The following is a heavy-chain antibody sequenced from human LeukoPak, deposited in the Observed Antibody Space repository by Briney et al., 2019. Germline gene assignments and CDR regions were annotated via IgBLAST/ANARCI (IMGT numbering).Heavy chain of an antibody. CDR1: GYTLTSYG. Sequence: ASVKVSCEASGYTLTSYGINWMRQAPGQGLEWMGWISAYNGNTNYAQKLQGRVTMTTDTSTSTAYMELRSLRSDDTAVYYCARWGYDILTGYLYYFDYWGQGTLVTVSS. J-gene: IGHJ4*02. CDR3: ARWGYDILTGYLYYFDY. D-gene: IGHD3-9*01. V-gene: IGHV1-18*01. CDR2: ISAYNGNT.